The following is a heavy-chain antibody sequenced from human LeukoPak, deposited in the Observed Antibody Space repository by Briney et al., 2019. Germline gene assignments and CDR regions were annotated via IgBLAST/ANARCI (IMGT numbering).Heavy chain of an antibody. D-gene: IGHD5-18*01. CDR2: IYYSGST. J-gene: IGHJ3*02. V-gene: IGHV4-39*07. Sequence: PSETLSLTCTVSGGSISSSSYYWGWIRQPPGKGLEWIGSIYYSGSTYYNPSLKSRVTISVDTSKNQFSLKLSSVTAADTAVYYCARDLGGRYSYGPPGPNDAFDIWGQGTMVTVSS. CDR1: GGSISSSSYY. CDR3: ARDLGGRYSYGPPGPNDAFDI.